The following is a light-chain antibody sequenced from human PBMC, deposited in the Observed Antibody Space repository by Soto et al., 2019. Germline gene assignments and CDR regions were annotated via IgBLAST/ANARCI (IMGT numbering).Light chain of an antibody. V-gene: IGLV2-14*01. CDR2: DVS. Sequence: QSALTQPASVSGSPGQSVTVSCTGTSSDVGGYNYVSWYQQHPGTAPKLLIYDVSYRPSGVSNRFSGSKSGNTASLTISGLQAEDEADYYCSSYSSASPRVFGGGTKVTVL. CDR1: SSDVGGYNY. J-gene: IGLJ3*02. CDR3: SSYSSASPRV.